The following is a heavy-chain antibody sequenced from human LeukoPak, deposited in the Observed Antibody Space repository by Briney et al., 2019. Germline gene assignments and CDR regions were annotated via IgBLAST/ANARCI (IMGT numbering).Heavy chain of an antibody. D-gene: IGHD3-16*01. CDR1: GGSISSYY. V-gene: IGHV4-4*07. CDR3: AREIMGIMITFGGASSDGMDV. Sequence: RTSETLSLTCTVSGGSISSYYWSWIRQPAGKGLEWIGRIYTSGSTNYNPSLKSRVTISVDKSKNQFSLKLSSVTAADTAVYYCAREIMGIMITFGGASSDGMDVWGQGTTVTVSS. CDR2: IYTSGST. J-gene: IGHJ6*02.